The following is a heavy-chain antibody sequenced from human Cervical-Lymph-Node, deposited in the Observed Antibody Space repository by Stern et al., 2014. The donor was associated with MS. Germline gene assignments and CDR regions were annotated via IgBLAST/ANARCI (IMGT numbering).Heavy chain of an antibody. J-gene: IGHJ5*02. Sequence: QMQLVQSGTEVKKPGASVKVSCKASGYTFTSQDLHWVRQATGQGLEWMGYVTPKSGHTGYAQKFQGRLTMTSDTSITTAYMELSSLKSEDTAVYYCATRNCTNTCRGWFDPWGQGTLVTVSS. V-gene: IGHV1-8*01. CDR1: GYTFTSQD. D-gene: IGHD2/OR15-2a*01. CDR2: VTPKSGHT. CDR3: ATRNCTNTCRGWFDP.